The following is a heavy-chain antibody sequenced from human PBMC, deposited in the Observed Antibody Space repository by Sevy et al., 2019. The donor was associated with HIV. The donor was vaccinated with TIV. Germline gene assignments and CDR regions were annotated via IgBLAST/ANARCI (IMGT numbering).Heavy chain of an antibody. J-gene: IGHJ3*02. CDR2: ISGSDGAT. V-gene: IGHV3-23*01. Sequence: GGSLRLSCAVSGFSFISYAMNWVRQAPGKGLEWVSAISGSDGATYYADSVKGRFSISRDNSKNTLYLQMDSLRAEDTAVYYCAKDIVAVVGDAFDIWGQGTMVTVSS. CDR1: GFSFISYA. CDR3: AKDIVAVVGDAFDI. D-gene: IGHD2-15*01.